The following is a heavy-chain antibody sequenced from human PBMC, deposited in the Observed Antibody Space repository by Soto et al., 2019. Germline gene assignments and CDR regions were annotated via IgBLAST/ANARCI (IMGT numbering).Heavy chain of an antibody. V-gene: IGHV3-30*18. J-gene: IGHJ4*02. Sequence: QVQLVESGGGLVKPGGSLRLSCAASGFTFSSYGMHWVRQAPGKGLEWVAVISYDGSNKYYADSVKGRFTISRDNSKNTLYLQMNSLRAEDTAVHYCAKGLLWFGANPTYYFDYWGQGTLVTVSS. D-gene: IGHD3-10*01. CDR3: AKGLLWFGANPTYYFDY. CDR2: ISYDGSNK. CDR1: GFTFSSYG.